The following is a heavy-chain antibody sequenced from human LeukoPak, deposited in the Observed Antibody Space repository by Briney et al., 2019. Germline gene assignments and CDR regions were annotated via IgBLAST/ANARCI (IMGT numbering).Heavy chain of an antibody. CDR1: GGSISSGGYY. CDR2: IYYSGST. D-gene: IGHD3-3*01. J-gene: IGHJ4*02. Sequence: PSETLSLTCTVSGGSISSGGYYWSWIRQHPGKGLGWIGYIYYSGSTYYNPSLKSRVTISVDTSKNQFSLKLSSVTAADTAVYYCARDSITIFGVAPDYWGQGTLVTVSS. CDR3: ARDSITIFGVAPDY. V-gene: IGHV4-31*03.